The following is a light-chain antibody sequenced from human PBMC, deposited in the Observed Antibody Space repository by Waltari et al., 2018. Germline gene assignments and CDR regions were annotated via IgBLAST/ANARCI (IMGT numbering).Light chain of an antibody. V-gene: IGLV2-18*02. CDR2: DVS. CDR3: SSYTNSRTLV. J-gene: IGLJ1*01. Sequence: QSALTQPPSVSGSPGQSVTISCTGTSSDVGSSNRDSWYQSPPGTAPKLMIFDVSNRPSGVPDRFSGSKSGNTASLTISGLQAEDETDYYCSSYTNSRTLVFGTGTRVIVL. CDR1: SSDVGSSNR.